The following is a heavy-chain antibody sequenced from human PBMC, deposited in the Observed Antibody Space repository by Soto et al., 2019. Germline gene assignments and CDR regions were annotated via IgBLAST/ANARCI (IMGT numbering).Heavy chain of an antibody. CDR3: ARSHYVLGHFHI. CDR1: GGSISSGDFY. CDR2: IYHSGDA. J-gene: IGHJ3*02. V-gene: IGHV4-30-4*01. Sequence: PSETLSLTCTVSGGSISSGDFYWTWIRQSPERGLEWIGYIYHSGDAYYNPSLKSRINISLDTSQSQFSLKMISVIAADTAVYFCARSHYVLGHFHIWGKGTVVT. D-gene: IGHD3-16*01.